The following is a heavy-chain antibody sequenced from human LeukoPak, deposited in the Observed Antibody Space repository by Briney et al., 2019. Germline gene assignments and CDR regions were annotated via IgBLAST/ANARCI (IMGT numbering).Heavy chain of an antibody. D-gene: IGHD3-3*01. Sequence: GGSLRLSCAAPGFTFSSYSMNWVRQAPGKGLEWVSSISSSSSYIYYADSVKGRFTISRDNAKNSLYLQMNSLRAEDTAVYYCARDGLYYDFWSGYYFTSQYYFDYWGQGTLVTVSS. CDR1: GFTFSSYS. V-gene: IGHV3-21*01. J-gene: IGHJ4*02. CDR2: ISSSSSYI. CDR3: ARDGLYYDFWSGYYFTSQYYFDY.